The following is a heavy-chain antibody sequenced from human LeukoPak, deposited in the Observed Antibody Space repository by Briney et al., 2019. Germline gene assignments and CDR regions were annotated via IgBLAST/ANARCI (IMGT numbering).Heavy chain of an antibody. J-gene: IGHJ4*02. Sequence: GGSLRLSCAASGFFFRSHALHWVRQAPGQGLEWLAVISFDGKNKFYADSVKGRFTISRDNSKNTLYLQMNSLRAEDTAVYYCAILGYCSSTSCYKGVNYWGRGTLVTVSS. CDR1: GFFFRSHA. CDR3: AILGYCSSTSCYKGVNY. D-gene: IGHD2-2*02. V-gene: IGHV3-30*04. CDR2: ISFDGKNK.